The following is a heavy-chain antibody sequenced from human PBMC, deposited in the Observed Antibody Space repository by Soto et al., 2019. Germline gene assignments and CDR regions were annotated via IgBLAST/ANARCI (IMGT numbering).Heavy chain of an antibody. CDR3: ARDRYSYYDFWSGSLPYYYYGMDV. Sequence: PGGSLRLSCAASGFTFSDYYMNWIRQAPGKGLEWVSYITSSGRTTYYADSVKGRFTISRDNAKNSLYLQMNSLRAEDTAVYYCARDRYSYYDFWSGSLPYYYYGMDVWGQGTTVTVSS. D-gene: IGHD3-3*01. CDR2: ITSSGRTT. CDR1: GFTFSDYY. J-gene: IGHJ6*02. V-gene: IGHV3-11*01.